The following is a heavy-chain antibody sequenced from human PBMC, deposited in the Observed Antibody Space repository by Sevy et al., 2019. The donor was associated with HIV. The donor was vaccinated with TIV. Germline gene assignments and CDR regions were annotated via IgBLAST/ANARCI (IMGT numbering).Heavy chain of an antibody. CDR1: GDSISSGSYY. J-gene: IGHJ4*02. D-gene: IGHD3-9*01. CDR2: IYSSGST. CDR3: ARSVILTGYYYYFDY. V-gene: IGHV4-61*02. Sequence: SETLSLTCSVSGDSISSGSYYWSWIRQPAGKGLEWIRRIYSSGSTNYNPSLKSRVTISVDTSKNQFSLKLSSVTAADTAVYYCARSVILTGYYYYFDYWGQGTLVTVSS.